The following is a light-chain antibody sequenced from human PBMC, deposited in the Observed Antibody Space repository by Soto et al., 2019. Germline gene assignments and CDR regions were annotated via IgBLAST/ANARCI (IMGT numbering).Light chain of an antibody. CDR2: GAS. CDR1: QSLSSAY. CDR3: QQYGSSGT. V-gene: IGKV3-20*01. J-gene: IGKJ1*01. Sequence: EIVLTQSPDTLSLSPGERATLSCRASQSLSSAYLVWYQQKPGQAPRLLIHGASNRATGIPDRFSGSGSGTDFTLTISRLEPEDFAVYYCQQYGSSGTFGQGTKVDIK.